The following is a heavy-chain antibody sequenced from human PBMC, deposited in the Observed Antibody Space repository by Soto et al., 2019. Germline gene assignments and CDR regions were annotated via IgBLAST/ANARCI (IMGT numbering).Heavy chain of an antibody. V-gene: IGHV5-51*01. CDR1: GYSFSNYW. Sequence: PGESLNTSCKGSGYSFSNYWIGWVRQMPGKGPEWMGIIYPGDSDTKYNPSFQGQVTISADKSITTTYLQWSSLKASDTAIYYCAASIFYYGMDVWGQGTTVTVSS. CDR3: AASIFYYGMDV. CDR2: IYPGDSDT. J-gene: IGHJ6*02.